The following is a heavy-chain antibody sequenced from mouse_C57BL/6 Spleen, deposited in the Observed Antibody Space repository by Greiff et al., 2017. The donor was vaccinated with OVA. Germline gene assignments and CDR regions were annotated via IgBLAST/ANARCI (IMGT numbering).Heavy chain of an antibody. CDR1: GYTFTSYW. CDR2: IYPSDSET. V-gene: IGHV1-61*01. Sequence: QVQLQQPGAELVRPGSSVKLSCKASGYTFTSYWMDWVKQRPGQGLEWIGNIYPSDSETHYNQKFKDKATLTVDKSSSTAYMQLSSLTSEDSAVYYCARESYEGSSYWCFDVWGTGTPVTVSS. CDR3: ARESYEGSSYWCFDV. J-gene: IGHJ1*03. D-gene: IGHD1-1*01.